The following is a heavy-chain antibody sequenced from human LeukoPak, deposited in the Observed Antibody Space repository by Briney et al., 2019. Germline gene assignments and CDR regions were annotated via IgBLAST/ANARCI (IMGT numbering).Heavy chain of an antibody. CDR3: ARVALGISFYYYMDV. V-gene: IGHV3-7*01. CDR2: IKQDGSEK. Sequence: GGSLRLSCAASGFTFSRYWMSWVRQAPGKGLEWVANIKQDGSEKYYVDSVKGRFTISRDNAKNSLYLQMNSLRAEDTAVYYCARVALGISFYYYMDVWGKGTTVTVSS. D-gene: IGHD1-14*01. J-gene: IGHJ6*03. CDR1: GFTFSRYW.